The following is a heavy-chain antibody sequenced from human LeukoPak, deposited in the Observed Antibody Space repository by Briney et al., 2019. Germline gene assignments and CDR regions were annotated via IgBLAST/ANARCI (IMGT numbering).Heavy chain of an antibody. V-gene: IGHV3-21*01. J-gene: IGHJ4*02. CDR3: ARGGIAAAGTRDY. CDR2: ISSSSSYI. CDR1: GFTFSSYS. D-gene: IGHD6-13*01. Sequence: GGSLRLSCAASGFTFSSYSMNWVRQAPGKGLEWVSSISSSSSYIYYADSVKGRFTISRDNAENSLYLQMNSLRAEDTAVYYCARGGIAAAGTRDYWGQGTLVTVSS.